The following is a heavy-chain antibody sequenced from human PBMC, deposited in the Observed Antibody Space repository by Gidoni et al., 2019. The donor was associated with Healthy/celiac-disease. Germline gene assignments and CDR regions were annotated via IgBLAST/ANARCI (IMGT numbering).Heavy chain of an antibody. CDR2: IYPGDSDT. Sequence: IGWVRQMPGKGLEWMGIIYPGDSDTRYSPSFQGQVTISAAKSISTAYLQWSSLKASDTAMYYCARGMVRGSPIGFDYWGQGTLVTVSS. D-gene: IGHD3-10*01. CDR3: ARGMVRGSPIGFDY. J-gene: IGHJ4*02. V-gene: IGHV5-51*01.